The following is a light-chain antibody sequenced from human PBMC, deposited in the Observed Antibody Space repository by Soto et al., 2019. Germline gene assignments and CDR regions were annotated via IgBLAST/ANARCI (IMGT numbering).Light chain of an antibody. V-gene: IGKV1-27*01. J-gene: IGKJ1*01. CDR3: QKYNSASWT. CDR2: AAS. Sequence: DIQMTQSPSSLSASVGDTVTITCRASQGISKYLAWYQQKPGKVPMLLIYAASTLQSGVPSGFSGSGSGTDFTLTISSLQPEDVATYYCQKYNSASWTFGQGTKVEIK. CDR1: QGISKY.